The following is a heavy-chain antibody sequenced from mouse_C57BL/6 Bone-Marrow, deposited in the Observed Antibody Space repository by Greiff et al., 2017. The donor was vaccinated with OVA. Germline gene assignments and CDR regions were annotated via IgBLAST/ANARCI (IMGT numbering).Heavy chain of an antibody. CDR2: IDPSDSYT. CDR1: GYTFTSYW. V-gene: IGHV1-69*01. J-gene: IGHJ4*01. Sequence: VQLQQPGAELVMPGASVKLPCKASGYTFTSYWMHWVKQRPGQGLEWIGEIDPSDSYTNYNQKFKGKSTLTVDKSSSTAYMQLSSLTSEDSAVYYCARRSYYAMDYWGQGTSVTVSS. CDR3: ARRSYYAMDY.